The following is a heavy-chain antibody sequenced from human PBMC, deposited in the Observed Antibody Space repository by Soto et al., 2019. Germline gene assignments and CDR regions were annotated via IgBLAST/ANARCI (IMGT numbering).Heavy chain of an antibody. J-gene: IGHJ6*02. D-gene: IGHD6-6*01. CDR3: ARDGYDSSSGHYYYYYGMDV. CDR2: ISYDRSNK. V-gene: IGHV3-30-3*01. CDR1: GFTFSSYA. Sequence: QVQLVESGGGVVQPGRSLRLSCAASGFTFSSYAMHWVRQAPGKGLEWVAVISYDRSNKYYADSVKGRFTISRDNSKNTLYLQMNSLRAEDTAVYYCARDGYDSSSGHYYYYYGMDVWGQGTTVTVSS.